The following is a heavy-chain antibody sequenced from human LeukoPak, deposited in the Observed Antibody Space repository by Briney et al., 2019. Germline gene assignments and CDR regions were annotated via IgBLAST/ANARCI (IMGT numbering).Heavy chain of an antibody. J-gene: IGHJ4*02. CDR3: AKPWREDGDYWSFNY. CDR2: ISSDSRYM. Sequence: PGGSLRLSCAASGFTFSTYNINWVRQAPGKGLEWVSSISSDSRYMYYADSVKGRFTISRDNAKNSLYLQMNSLRAEDTAVYYCAKPWREDGDYWSFNYWGQGTLVTVSS. V-gene: IGHV3-21*04. D-gene: IGHD4-17*01. CDR1: GFTFSTYN.